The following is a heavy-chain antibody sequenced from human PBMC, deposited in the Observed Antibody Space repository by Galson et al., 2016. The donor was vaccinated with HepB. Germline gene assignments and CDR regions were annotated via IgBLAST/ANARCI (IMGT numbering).Heavy chain of an antibody. Sequence: SLRLSCAASGFTFSSFAMSWVRQAPGKGLEWVSAISGSGDGTYYANSVKGRFTISRDNSKNTLYLQMNSLRAEDTAVYYCAKIWAFTAIRNYDSFDLWGQGTVVSVSS. D-gene: IGHD2-21*02. J-gene: IGHJ3*01. CDR3: AKIWAFTAIRNYDSFDL. V-gene: IGHV3-23*01. CDR2: ISGSGDGT. CDR1: GFTFSSFA.